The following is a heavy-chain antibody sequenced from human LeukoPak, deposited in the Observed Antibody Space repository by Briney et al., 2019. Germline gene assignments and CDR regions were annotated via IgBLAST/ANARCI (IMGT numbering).Heavy chain of an antibody. CDR1: GGTFSSYA. CDR2: IIPIFGTA. J-gene: IGHJ5*02. Sequence: ASVKVSCKASGGTFSSYAISWVRQAPGQGLEWMGGIIPIFGTANYAQKFQGRVTITADESTSTAYMELSSLRSEDTAVYYCASRGITIFGVVKPNWFDPWGQGTLVTVSS. D-gene: IGHD3-3*01. CDR3: ASRGITIFGVVKPNWFDP. V-gene: IGHV1-69*13.